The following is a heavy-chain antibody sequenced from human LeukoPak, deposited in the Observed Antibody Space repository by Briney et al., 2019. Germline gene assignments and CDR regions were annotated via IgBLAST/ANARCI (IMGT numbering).Heavy chain of an antibody. J-gene: IGHJ4*02. V-gene: IGHV3-7*01. D-gene: IGHD5-12*01. CDR1: GFIFINYS. CDR3: VREGGVSGYDLLDY. CDR2: INKDGRKE. Sequence: PAGSLTLSCTASGFIFINYSITWVRQPPGKGLEWVAQINKDGRKEYYIDSMKARFSISRDHDRNYLSLQMIRLRAEAKAVYYCVREGGVSGYDLLDYWGQGTLVTVSS.